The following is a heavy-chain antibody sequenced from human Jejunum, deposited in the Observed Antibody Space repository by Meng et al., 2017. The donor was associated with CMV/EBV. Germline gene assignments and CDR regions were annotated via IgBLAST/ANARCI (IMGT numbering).Heavy chain of an antibody. CDR3: ASTSEGSFNY. Sequence: SCAASGFVFRTYAMHWVRQVPSKGLEWVALISYDGTKKFYADSVKGRFTISRDNSKNILYLQMNSLRIEDTALFYCASTSEGSFNYWGQGTLVTVSS. CDR1: GFVFRTYA. D-gene: IGHD2/OR15-2a*01. V-gene: IGHV3-30-3*01. J-gene: IGHJ4*02. CDR2: ISYDGTKK.